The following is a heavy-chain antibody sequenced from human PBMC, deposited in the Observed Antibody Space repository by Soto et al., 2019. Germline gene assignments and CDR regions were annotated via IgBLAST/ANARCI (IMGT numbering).Heavy chain of an antibody. J-gene: IGHJ4*02. D-gene: IGHD5-12*01. CDR3: VRTQWLREYYFDY. Sequence: PGGSLRLSCAASGFTFSSYWMSWVRQAPGKGLEWVANIKQDGSEKYYVDSVKVRFTISRDSAKNSLYLQMNSLRAEDTAVYYCVRTQWLREYYFDYWGQGTLVTVSS. CDR1: GFTFSSYW. V-gene: IGHV3-7*01. CDR2: IKQDGSEK.